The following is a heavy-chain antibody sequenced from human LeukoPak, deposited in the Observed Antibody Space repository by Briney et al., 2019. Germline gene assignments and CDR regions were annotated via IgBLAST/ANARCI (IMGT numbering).Heavy chain of an antibody. CDR1: GYTFTSYD. CDR3: ARTYCSSTSCYRDENWFDP. D-gene: IGHD2-2*01. Sequence: ASVKVSCKASGYTFTSYDINWVRQATGQGLEWMGWMNPNSGNTGYAQKFQGRVTMTRNTSISTAYMELSSLRSEDTAVYYCARTYCSSTSCYRDENWFDPWGQGTLVTVSS. V-gene: IGHV1-8*01. CDR2: MNPNSGNT. J-gene: IGHJ5*02.